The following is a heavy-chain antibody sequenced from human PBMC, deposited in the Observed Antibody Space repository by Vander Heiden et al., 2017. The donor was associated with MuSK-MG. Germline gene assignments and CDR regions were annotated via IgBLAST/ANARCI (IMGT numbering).Heavy chain of an antibody. J-gene: IGHJ4*02. CDR1: GFTLSSYA. CDR3: ARALRSGSGYYSSDY. CDR2: ISYDGSNK. V-gene: IGHV3-30*04. Sequence: QVQLVESGGGVVQPGRSLRLSCAASGFTLSSYAMHGVRQAPGKGLEWVAVISYDGSNKYYADSVKGRFTISRDNSKNTLYLQMNSLRAEDTAVYYCARALRSGSGYYSSDYWGQGTLVTVSS. D-gene: IGHD3-22*01.